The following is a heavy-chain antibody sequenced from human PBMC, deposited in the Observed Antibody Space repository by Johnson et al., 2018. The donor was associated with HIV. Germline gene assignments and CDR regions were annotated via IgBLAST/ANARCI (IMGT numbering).Heavy chain of an antibody. CDR3: TTEDSSGYNSLGAFDI. Sequence: VQLVESGGGLVKPGGSLRLSCVASGFTFSNTWMSWVRQAPGKGLEWVGRIKSKTDGGTTDYAAPVKGRFTISRDDSKNSLYLQLNSLKTEETAVYYCTTEDSSGYNSLGAFDIWGQGTMVTVSS. CDR1: GFTFSNTW. CDR2: IKSKTDGGTT. J-gene: IGHJ3*02. D-gene: IGHD3-22*01. V-gene: IGHV3-15*01.